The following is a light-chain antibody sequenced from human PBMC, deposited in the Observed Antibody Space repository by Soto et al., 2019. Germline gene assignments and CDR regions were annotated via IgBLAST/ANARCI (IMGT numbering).Light chain of an antibody. CDR3: SSYTSSSTYV. Sequence: QSALTQPASVSGSDGQSITISCTGTSNDVGGYNYVSWYQQHPGKAPKLMIYEVSIRPPGVSSRFSGSKSGNTASLTISGLQAEDEADYYCSSYTSSSTYVFGTGTKVTVL. CDR1: SNDVGGYNY. CDR2: EVS. J-gene: IGLJ1*01. V-gene: IGLV2-14*01.